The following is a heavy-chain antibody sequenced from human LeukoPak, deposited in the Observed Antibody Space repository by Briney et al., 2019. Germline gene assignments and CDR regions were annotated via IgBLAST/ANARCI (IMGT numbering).Heavy chain of an antibody. J-gene: IGHJ4*02. CDR2: IRNKANSYST. D-gene: IGHD5-18*01. CDR3: ARAYSYGEYFDY. Sequence: GGSLRLSCAASGFTVSSNYMDWVRQAPGKGLEWVGRIRNKANSYSTDYAASVKCRFTISRDDSKNLVYLQVNSLKTEDTAVYYCARAYSYGEYFDYWGPGTLVS. V-gene: IGHV3-72*01. CDR1: GFTVSSNY.